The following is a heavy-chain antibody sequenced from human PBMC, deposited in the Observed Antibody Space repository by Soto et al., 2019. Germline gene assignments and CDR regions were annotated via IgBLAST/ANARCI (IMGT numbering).Heavy chain of an antibody. CDR1: GGSISSGGYY. CDR3: ARDRRIAAAGTLRNWFDP. Sequence: QVQLQESGPGLVKPSQTLSLTCTVSGGSISSGGYYWSWIRQHPGKGLEWIGYIYYSGSTYYNPSLKSRVTISVDTSKNQFSLKLSSVTAADTAVYYCARDRRIAAAGTLRNWFDPWGQGTLVTVSS. V-gene: IGHV4-31*03. J-gene: IGHJ5*02. CDR2: IYYSGST. D-gene: IGHD6-13*01.